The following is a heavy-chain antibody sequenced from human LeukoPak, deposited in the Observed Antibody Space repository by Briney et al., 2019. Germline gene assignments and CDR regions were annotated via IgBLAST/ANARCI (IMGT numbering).Heavy chain of an antibody. CDR3: ARDALLRFLEWLPYYYYYYGMDV. Sequence: GGSLRLSCAASGFTFSSYAMHWVRQAPGKGLEWVAVISYDGSNKYYADSVKGRFTISRDNSKNTLYLQMNSLRAEDTAVYYCARDALLRFLEWLPYYYYYYGMDVWGQGTTVTVSS. J-gene: IGHJ6*02. CDR1: GFTFSSYA. V-gene: IGHV3-30-3*01. D-gene: IGHD3-3*01. CDR2: ISYDGSNK.